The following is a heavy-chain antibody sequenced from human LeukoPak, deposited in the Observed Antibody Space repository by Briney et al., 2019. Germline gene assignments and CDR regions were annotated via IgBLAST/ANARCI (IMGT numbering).Heavy chain of an antibody. CDR2: IKSKTDGGTT. J-gene: IGHJ4*02. V-gene: IGHV3-15*01. D-gene: IGHD3-22*01. CDR3: TAPRGPRNGYYLSDY. CDR1: GFIFSNSW. Sequence: GGSLRLSCAASGFIFSNSWMIWVRQAPGKGLEWVGHIKSKTDGGTTDYAAPVKGRFTISRDDSKNTLYLEMNSLETEDTALYYCTAPRGPRNGYYLSDYWGQGTLVAVSS.